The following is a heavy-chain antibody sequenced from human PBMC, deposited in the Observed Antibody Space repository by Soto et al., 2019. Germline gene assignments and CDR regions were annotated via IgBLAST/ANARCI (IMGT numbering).Heavy chain of an antibody. V-gene: IGHV3-30-3*01. CDR2: ILYDGTIE. Sequence: LRLSCAASGFTFSQYALHWVRQSPGKGLEWVAVILYDGTIEHYADSVKGRFTVSRDNSKNTVYLQMDSLTPEDTGVYYCAREASVAALNWFDPWGQGTLVTVSS. D-gene: IGHD6-6*01. J-gene: IGHJ5*02. CDR3: AREASVAALNWFDP. CDR1: GFTFSQYA.